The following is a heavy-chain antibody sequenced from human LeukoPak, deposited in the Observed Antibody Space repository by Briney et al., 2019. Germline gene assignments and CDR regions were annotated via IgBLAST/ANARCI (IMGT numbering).Heavy chain of an antibody. CDR3: AKLGYSSGWYWFDP. D-gene: IGHD6-19*01. Sequence: PSETLSLTCTVSGGSITSSTYYWGWIRQPPGKGLEWIESIDYSGSTNYNPSLKSRVTIFVETSKNQFSLKLSSVTASDTALYYCAKLGYSSGWYWFDPWGQGTLVTVSS. CDR1: GGSITSSTYY. J-gene: IGHJ5*02. V-gene: IGHV4-39*01. CDR2: IDYSGST.